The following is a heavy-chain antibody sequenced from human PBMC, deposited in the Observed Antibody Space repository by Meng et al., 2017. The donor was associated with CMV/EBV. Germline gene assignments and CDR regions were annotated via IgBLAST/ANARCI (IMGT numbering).Heavy chain of an antibody. CDR1: GGSISSYY. V-gene: IGHV4-59*01. Sequence: SETLSLTCTVSGGSISSYYWSWIRQPPGKGLEWIGYIYYSGSTNYNPSLKSRVTISVDTSKNQFSLKLSSVTAADTAVYYCARNRAGFLEWFPGYWGQGTLVTVSS. J-gene: IGHJ4*02. D-gene: IGHD3-3*01. CDR2: IYYSGST. CDR3: ARNRAGFLEWFPGY.